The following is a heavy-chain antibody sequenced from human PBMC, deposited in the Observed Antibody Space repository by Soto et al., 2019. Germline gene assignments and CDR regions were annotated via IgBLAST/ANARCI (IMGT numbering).Heavy chain of an antibody. J-gene: IGHJ4*02. CDR2: IYYSGGT. CDR3: ARGLLAYCGGDCALFDS. V-gene: IGHV4-59*02. Sequence: SETLSLTCTVSGGSVSSYYWSWIRQPPGKGLEWIGYIYYSGGTSYNPSLKSLVAISVDTSKNQFSLKVDSVTAADTAVYYCARGLLAYCGGDCALFDSWGQGIMVTVSS. D-gene: IGHD2-21*02. CDR1: GGSVSSYY.